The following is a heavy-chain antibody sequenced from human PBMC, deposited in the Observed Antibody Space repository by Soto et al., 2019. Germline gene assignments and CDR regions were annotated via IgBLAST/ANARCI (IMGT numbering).Heavy chain of an antibody. D-gene: IGHD6-6*01. J-gene: IGHJ6*02. CDR1: GFTFSSYG. CDR2: ILYDGSNI. V-gene: IGHV3-33*01. Sequence: GGSLRLSCAASGFTFSSYGMHWVRQAPGKGLEWVAVILYDGSNINYADSVKGRFTISRDNSKNTLYLQMNSLRAEDTALYYCARYEEQVVPYYYGMDVWGQGTTVTVSS. CDR3: ARYEEQVVPYYYGMDV.